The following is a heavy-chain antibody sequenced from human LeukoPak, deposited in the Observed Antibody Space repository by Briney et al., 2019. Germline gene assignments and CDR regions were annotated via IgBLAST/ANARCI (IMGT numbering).Heavy chain of an antibody. CDR2: IFYTGIT. J-gene: IGHJ4*02. D-gene: IGHD6-25*01. V-gene: IGHV4-59*01. Sequence: PSETLSLTCSVSGGSISPYYWSWIRQPPGKGLEWIGYIFYTGITTYNPSLKSRVSISLDSPKNRFFLRLTSVTAADTAMYYCARAETLAAIYFDFWGQGRLVTVSS. CDR1: GGSISPYY. CDR3: ARAETLAAIYFDF.